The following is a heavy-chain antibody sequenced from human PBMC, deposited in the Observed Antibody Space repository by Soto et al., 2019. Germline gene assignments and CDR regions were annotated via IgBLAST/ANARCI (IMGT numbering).Heavy chain of an antibody. J-gene: IGHJ6*03. CDR2: ISAYNGNT. CDR3: ARAPLGYCSGGSCYPHYYYYMDV. D-gene: IGHD2-15*01. Sequence: QVPLVQSGAEVKKPGASVKVSCKASGYTFTSYGISWVRQAPGQGLEWMGWISAYNGNTNYAQKLQGRVTMTTDTSTSTAYMELRSLRSDDTAVYYCARAPLGYCSGGSCYPHYYYYMDVWGKGTTVTVSS. CDR1: GYTFTSYG. V-gene: IGHV1-18*01.